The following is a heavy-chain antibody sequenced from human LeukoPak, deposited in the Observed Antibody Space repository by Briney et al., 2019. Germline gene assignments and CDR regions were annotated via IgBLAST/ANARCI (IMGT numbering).Heavy chain of an antibody. J-gene: IGHJ6*03. V-gene: IGHV1-2*02. CDR1: GYTFSGSY. D-gene: IGHD6-19*01. Sequence: ASVNVSCKASGYTFSGSYIQWVRQAPGQGLEWMGWINPKSGDTKYSQKFQGRVSMTSDTSIATAYMELSRLNSDDTAVYYCARDKGSSGWFYYYYFMDLWGRGTTVTVSS. CDR3: ARDKGSSGWFYYYYFMDL. CDR2: INPKSGDT.